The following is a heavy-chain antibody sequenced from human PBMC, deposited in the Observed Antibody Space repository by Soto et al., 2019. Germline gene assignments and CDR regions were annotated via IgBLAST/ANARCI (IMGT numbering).Heavy chain of an antibody. Sequence: SVKVSCKASGGTFSSYAISWVRQAPGQGLEWMGGIIPIFGTANYAQKFQGRVTITADESTSTAYMELSSLRSEDTAVYYCARGYYDILTGYPGNYYGMDVWGQGTTVTVSS. CDR1: GGTFSSYA. CDR2: IIPIFGTA. V-gene: IGHV1-69*13. J-gene: IGHJ6*02. D-gene: IGHD3-9*01. CDR3: ARGYYDILTGYPGNYYGMDV.